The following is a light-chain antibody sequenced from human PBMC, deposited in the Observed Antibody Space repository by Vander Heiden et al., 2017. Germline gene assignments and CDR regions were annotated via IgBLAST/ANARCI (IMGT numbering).Light chain of an antibody. CDR3: GTWDSCLTVGV. CDR1: SSNIGKNY. J-gene: IGLJ2*01. V-gene: IGLV1-51*01. Sequence: QSVLTPPPSVSAAPGQKVTISGSGSSSNIGKNYVSWYQQVPGTAPKLLIYDNHKRPSGIPDRFSGSKSGTSATLDITGLQTGDEADYYCGTWDSCLTVGVFGGGTKLTVL. CDR2: DNH.